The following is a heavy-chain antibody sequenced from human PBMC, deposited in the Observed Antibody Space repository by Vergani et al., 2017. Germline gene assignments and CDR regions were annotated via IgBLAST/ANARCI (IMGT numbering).Heavy chain of an antibody. J-gene: IGHJ6*02. D-gene: IGHD6-19*01. Sequence: QVQLVQSGAEVKKPGSSVKVSCKASGGTFSSYTISWVRQAPGQGLEWMGRIIPILGIANYAQKFQDRVTMTEDTSTDTAYMELSSLRSEDTAVYYCATDVPTQSSGWPQPKYYYYCGMDVWGQGTTVTVSS. V-gene: IGHV1-69*08. CDR3: ATDVPTQSSGWPQPKYYYYCGMDV. CDR1: GGTFSSYT. CDR2: IIPILGIA.